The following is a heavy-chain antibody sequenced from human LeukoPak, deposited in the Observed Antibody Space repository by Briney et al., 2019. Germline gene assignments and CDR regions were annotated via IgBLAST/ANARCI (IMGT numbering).Heavy chain of an antibody. CDR3: AKTLRDLEWLTGELDV. Sequence: GGSLRLSCAASGFTFDNYAMSWVRQTPGKGLEWVSAIGGSGGDPSYADSVKGRFTISRDNSKSTLYLQMNSLRAEDTAIYYCAKTLRDLEWLTGELDVWGQGTTVTVSS. V-gene: IGHV3-23*01. D-gene: IGHD3-3*01. CDR2: IGGSGGDP. J-gene: IGHJ6*02. CDR1: GFTFDNYA.